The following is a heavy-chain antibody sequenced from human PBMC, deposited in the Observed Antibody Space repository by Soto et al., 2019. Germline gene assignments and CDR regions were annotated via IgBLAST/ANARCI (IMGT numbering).Heavy chain of an antibody. CDR1: GGTFSSYA. CDR2: IIPIFGTA. CDR3: ARDWIAVADGDYYYYGMDV. D-gene: IGHD6-19*01. J-gene: IGHJ6*02. V-gene: IGHV1-69*13. Sequence: ASVKVSCKASGGTFSSYAISWVRQAPGQGLEWMGGIIPIFGTANYAQKFQGRVTITADESTSTAYMELSSLRSEDTAVYYCARDWIAVADGDYYYYGMDVWGQGTTVTVSS.